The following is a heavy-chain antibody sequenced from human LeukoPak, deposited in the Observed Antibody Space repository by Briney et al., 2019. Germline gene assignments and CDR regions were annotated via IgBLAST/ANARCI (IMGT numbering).Heavy chain of an antibody. Sequence: ASVKVSCKASGYTFTGYYMHWVRQAPGQGLEWMGWINPNSGGTNYAQKFQGRVTMTRDTSISTAYMEPSRLRSDDTAVYYCARAYFEYSSSSWDGPWGQGTLVTVSS. V-gene: IGHV1-2*02. CDR2: INPNSGGT. D-gene: IGHD6-6*01. CDR1: GYTFTGYY. J-gene: IGHJ5*02. CDR3: ARAYFEYSSSSWDGP.